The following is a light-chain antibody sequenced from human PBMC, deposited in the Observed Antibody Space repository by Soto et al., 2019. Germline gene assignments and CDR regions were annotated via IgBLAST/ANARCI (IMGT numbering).Light chain of an antibody. Sequence: EIVLTQSPGTLSLSPGARAPLACRARQSVSNNYVAWYQQNPGQAPRLLIYGTSARATGIPATFSGSGSGTEFTLTISSLQSEDFAIYYCQQYDNWPSVTFGGGTKVDIK. J-gene: IGKJ4*01. CDR2: GTS. CDR3: QQYDNWPSVT. CDR1: QSVSNN. V-gene: IGKV3-15*01.